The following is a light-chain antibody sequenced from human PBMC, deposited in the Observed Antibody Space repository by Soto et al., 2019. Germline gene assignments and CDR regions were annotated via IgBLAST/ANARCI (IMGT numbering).Light chain of an antibody. CDR1: SSDVGYYNY. J-gene: IGLJ2*01. CDR3: CSYAGSYSHVV. Sequence: QSALTQPRSVSGSPGQSVTISCTGTSSDVGYYNYVSWYQQHPGKAPQLMIYDVNKRPSGVPDRFSGSKSGDTASLTVSGLQAEDEADYYCCSYAGSYSHVVFGGGTKVTVL. CDR2: DVN. V-gene: IGLV2-11*01.